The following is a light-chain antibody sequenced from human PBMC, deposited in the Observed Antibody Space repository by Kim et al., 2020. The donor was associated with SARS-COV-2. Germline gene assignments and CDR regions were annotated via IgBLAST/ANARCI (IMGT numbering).Light chain of an antibody. CDR3: QQYGSSRIT. Sequence: EIVLTQSPGTLSLSPGERATLSCRASQSVSSSYLASYQQKPGQAPRHLIYGASSRATGIPDRFRGSGSGTDFTLTISRLEPEDFAVYYCQQYGSSRITFGPGTKVDIK. V-gene: IGKV3-20*01. J-gene: IGKJ3*01. CDR1: QSVSSSY. CDR2: GAS.